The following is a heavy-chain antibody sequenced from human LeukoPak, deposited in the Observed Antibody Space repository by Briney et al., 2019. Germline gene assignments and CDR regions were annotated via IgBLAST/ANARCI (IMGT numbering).Heavy chain of an antibody. Sequence: SETLSLTCSVSGGSISSYYWSWIRQPPGKRLEWIGHIYYSGSTNYNPSLKSRVTISVDTSKNQFSLKLSSVTAADTAVYYCASRSSIWSGYQDTLYYFDSWGRGTLVSVSS. CDR2: IYYSGST. CDR3: ASRSSIWSGYQDTLYYFDS. D-gene: IGHD3-3*01. V-gene: IGHV4-59*01. J-gene: IGHJ4*02. CDR1: GGSISSYY.